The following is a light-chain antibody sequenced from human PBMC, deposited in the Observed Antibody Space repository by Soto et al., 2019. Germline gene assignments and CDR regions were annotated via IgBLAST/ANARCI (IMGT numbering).Light chain of an antibody. CDR3: QQFNSYPFT. V-gene: IGKV1-13*02. Sequence: AIQLTQSPSSLSASVGDRVTITCRASQGINSALAWYHQKPGKAPNLLIYDASSLESGVPSRFSGSGSGTDFTLTISSLQPEDFATYYCQQFNSYPFTFSPGTKVDIK. CDR2: DAS. CDR1: QGINSA. J-gene: IGKJ3*01.